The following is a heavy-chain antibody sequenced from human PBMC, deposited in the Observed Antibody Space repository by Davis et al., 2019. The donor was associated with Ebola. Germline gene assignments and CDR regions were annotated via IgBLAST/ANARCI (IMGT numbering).Heavy chain of an antibody. V-gene: IGHV3-23*01. J-gene: IGHJ4*02. Sequence: GGSLRLSCAASGFTFNSYAMSWVRQAPGKGLEWVSAISGSGGSTYYADSVKGRFTISRDNSKNTLYLQMNSLRAEDTAVYYCEGGPYCSGDSCYDYWGQGTLVTVSS. CDR1: GFTFNSYA. CDR2: ISGSGGST. D-gene: IGHD2-15*01. CDR3: EGGPYCSGDSCYDY.